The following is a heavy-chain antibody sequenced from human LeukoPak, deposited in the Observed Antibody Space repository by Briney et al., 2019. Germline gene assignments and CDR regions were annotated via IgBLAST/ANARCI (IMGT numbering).Heavy chain of an antibody. CDR2: IIWNSDSI. D-gene: IGHD1-26*01. CDR1: GFTFDDYA. Sequence: HAGRSLRLSCAASGFTFDDYAMQWVRQASGKGLEWVSGIIWNSDSIGYADSVKGRFTISRDNAKNSLYLQMNSLRAEDTALYYCAKDISVGATPYYFDYWGQGTLVIVSS. V-gene: IGHV3-9*01. J-gene: IGHJ4*02. CDR3: AKDISVGATPYYFDY.